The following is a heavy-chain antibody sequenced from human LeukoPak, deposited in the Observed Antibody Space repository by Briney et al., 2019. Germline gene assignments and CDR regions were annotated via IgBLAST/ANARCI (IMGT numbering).Heavy chain of an antibody. D-gene: IGHD3-22*01. CDR2: ISGSGIS. CDR1: GFTFTNYA. Sequence: PGGSLRLSCTASGFTFTNYALSWVRQAPGKGLEWVADISGSGISHYAGSVKGRFTISRDNSKNTLYLQMNSLRAEDTAVYFCAKGSADSSGYYYSYSNXYMDXXGKGXTVTV. CDR3: AKGSADSSGYYYSYSNXYMDX. V-gene: IGHV3-23*01. J-gene: IGHJ6*03.